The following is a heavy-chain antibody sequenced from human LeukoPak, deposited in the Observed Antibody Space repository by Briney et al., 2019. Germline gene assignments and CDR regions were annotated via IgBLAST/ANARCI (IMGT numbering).Heavy chain of an antibody. D-gene: IGHD3-10*01. J-gene: IGHJ4*02. CDR2: MNPNSGNT. Sequence: GASVKVSCKSSGYTFTSYDINRVRQATGQGREWMGWMNPNSGNTGYAQKFQGRAKMTRNTSISTAYMELSSLRSEDTAVYYCARVYYGSGSYCYWGQGTLDTVSS. CDR1: GYTFTSYD. CDR3: ARVYYGSGSYCY. V-gene: IGHV1-8*01.